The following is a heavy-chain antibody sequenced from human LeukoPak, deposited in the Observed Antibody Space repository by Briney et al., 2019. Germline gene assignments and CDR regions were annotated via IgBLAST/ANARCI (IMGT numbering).Heavy chain of an antibody. J-gene: IGHJ4*02. CDR2: IKQDGSER. V-gene: IGHV3-7*01. D-gene: IGHD3-10*01. CDR1: GFTFSHFW. CDR3: ARVVGSLWFGELLPYFDS. Sequence: GGSLRLSCAASGFTFSHFWMSWVRQAPGKGLEWVANIKQDGSERYYVDSVKGRFTISRDNAKNSLYLLLSSLRAEDTAVYYCARVVGSLWFGELLPYFDSWGQGTLVTVSS.